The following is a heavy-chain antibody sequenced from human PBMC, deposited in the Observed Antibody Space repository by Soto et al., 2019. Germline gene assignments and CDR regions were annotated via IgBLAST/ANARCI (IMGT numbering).Heavy chain of an antibody. J-gene: IGHJ4*02. D-gene: IGHD2-8*01. CDR1: GFTFSGYA. V-gene: IGHV3-23*01. CDR2: LSGSGAST. Sequence: GGSLRLSCAVSGFTFSGYAMSWVRQAPGKGLEWVSGLSGSGASTYYAESVKGRFTISRDNSKKTVYLQMNSLRAEDTALYYCANENGYFDHWGQGTLVTVSS. CDR3: ANENGYFDH.